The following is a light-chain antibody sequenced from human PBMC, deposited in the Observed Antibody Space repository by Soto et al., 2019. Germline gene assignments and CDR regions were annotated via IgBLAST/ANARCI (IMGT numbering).Light chain of an antibody. CDR3: HSGT. CDR2: DSS. J-gene: IGKJ1*01. V-gene: IGKV1-5*01. Sequence: DLQLTQSPSTLSASVGDRVTITCRASQSIDYWLAWYQQKPGKVPKLLIYDSSTLASGVPSRFGGSGSGTEFTLTISGLQPDDFATYYCHSGTFGQGTRVEL. CDR1: QSIDYW.